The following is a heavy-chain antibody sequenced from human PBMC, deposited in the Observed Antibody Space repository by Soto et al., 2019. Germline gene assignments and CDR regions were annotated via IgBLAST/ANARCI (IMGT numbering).Heavy chain of an antibody. J-gene: IGHJ4*02. D-gene: IGHD2-21*02. CDR2: ISYDGSNK. Sequence: QTGGSLRLSCAASGFTFSSYAMHWVRQAPGKGLEWVAVISYDGSNKYYADSVKGRFTISRDNSKNTLYLQMNSLRAEDTAVYYCAKGSVVVTAIPNYYFDYWGQGTLVTVLL. CDR1: GFTFSSYA. CDR3: AKGSVVVTAIPNYYFDY. V-gene: IGHV3-30-3*01.